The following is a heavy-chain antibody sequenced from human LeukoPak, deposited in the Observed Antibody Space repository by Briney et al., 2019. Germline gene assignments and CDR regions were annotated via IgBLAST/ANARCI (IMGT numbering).Heavy chain of an antibody. CDR1: GFTFSSYA. CDR2: ISGSGGST. V-gene: IGHV3-23*01. J-gene: IGHJ5*02. Sequence: GGPLRLSCAASGFTFSSYAMSWVRQAPGKGLEWVSAISGSGGSTYYADSVKGRFTISRDNSKNTLYLQMNSLRAEDTAVYYCAKDLKAARRVSHHWGQGTLVTVSS. D-gene: IGHD6-6*01. CDR3: AKDLKAARRVSHH.